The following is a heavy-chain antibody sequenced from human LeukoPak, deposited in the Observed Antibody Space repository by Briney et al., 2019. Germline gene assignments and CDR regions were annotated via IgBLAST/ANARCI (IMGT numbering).Heavy chain of an antibody. J-gene: IGHJ3*02. D-gene: IGHD3-22*01. CDR3: ARETYYYDSSGRDAFDI. CDR1: GGSISSYY. Sequence: PPETLSLTCTVSGGSISSYYWSWIRQPPGKGLEWIGYIYYSGSTNYNPSLKSRVTISVDTSKNQFSLKLSSVTAADTAVYYCARETYYYDSSGRDAFDIWGQGTMVTVSS. CDR2: IYYSGST. V-gene: IGHV4-59*01.